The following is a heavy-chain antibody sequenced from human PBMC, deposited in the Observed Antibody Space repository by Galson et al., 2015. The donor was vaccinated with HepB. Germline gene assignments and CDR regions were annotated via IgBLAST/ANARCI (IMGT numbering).Heavy chain of an antibody. D-gene: IGHD5-18*01. V-gene: IGHV4-39*01. CDR1: GDSISSPNYY. CDR3: ARGRYSPNLDAED. Sequence: ETLSLTCAVSGDSISSPNYYWAWVRQSPGKGLEWIATIYYRGNTYYNPSLKDRVSISIDTFRSEFYLKVNSVTAADTAIYYCARGRYSPNLDAEDWGQGARVTVSS. CDR2: IYYRGNT. J-gene: IGHJ4*02.